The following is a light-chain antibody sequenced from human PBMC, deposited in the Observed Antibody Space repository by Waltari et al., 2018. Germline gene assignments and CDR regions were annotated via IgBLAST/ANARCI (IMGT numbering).Light chain of an antibody. Sequence: DIVMTQSPDSLAVSLGERATINCKSSQSVLYRSNNKHSVAWYQQKPGQSPKLLIYWSSTRESGVPDRFSGGGSGTVFTLTISSLQADDVAIYYCQQYYSLPTFGGGTKVEI. CDR3: QQYYSLPT. CDR1: QSVLYRSNNKHS. CDR2: WSS. J-gene: IGKJ4*01. V-gene: IGKV4-1*01.